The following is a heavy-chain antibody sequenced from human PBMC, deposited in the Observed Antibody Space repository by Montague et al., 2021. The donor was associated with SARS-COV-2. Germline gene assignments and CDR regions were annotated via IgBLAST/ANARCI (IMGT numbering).Heavy chain of an antibody. CDR2: ISHSADT. CDR3: ARDRHVDRVRRTGDWIGP. J-gene: IGHJ5*02. D-gene: IGHD1-14*01. Sequence: SETLSLTCAVYRGSFSDYYWTWIRQSPERGLEWIGEISHSADTNYNPSLKTRVSMSMDTSNNQFSLRLGSVTAADTAVYYCARDRHVDRVRRTGDWIGPWGQGALVTVSA. CDR1: RGSFSDYY. V-gene: IGHV4-34*01.